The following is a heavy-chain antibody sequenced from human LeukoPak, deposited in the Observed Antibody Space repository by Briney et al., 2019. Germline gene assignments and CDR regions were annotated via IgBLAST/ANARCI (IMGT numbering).Heavy chain of an antibody. V-gene: IGHV4-59*01. J-gene: IGHJ4*02. CDR2: IYYSGST. Sequence: SETLSLTCTVSGGSISSYYWSWIRQPPGKGLEWIGYIYYSGSTNYNPSLKSRVTISVDTSKNQFSLKLSSVTAADTAVYYCAKNPYGDSTDHFDYWGQGTLVTVSS. CDR3: AKNPYGDSTDHFDY. CDR1: GGSISSYY. D-gene: IGHD4-17*01.